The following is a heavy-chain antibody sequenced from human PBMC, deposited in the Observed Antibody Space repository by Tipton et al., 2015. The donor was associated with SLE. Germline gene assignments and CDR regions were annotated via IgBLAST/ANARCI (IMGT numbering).Heavy chain of an antibody. D-gene: IGHD3-3*01. J-gene: IGHJ4*02. CDR1: GGSFSGYY. CDR3: AREPPPGYDFWSGYYGYYFDY. V-gene: IGHV4-34*01. CDR2: INHSGST. Sequence: TLSLTCAVYGGSFSGYYWSWIRQPPGKGLEWIGEINHSGSTNYNPSLKSRVTISVDTSKNQFSLKLSSVTAADTAVYYCAREPPPGYDFWSGYYGYYFDYWGQGTLVTVSS.